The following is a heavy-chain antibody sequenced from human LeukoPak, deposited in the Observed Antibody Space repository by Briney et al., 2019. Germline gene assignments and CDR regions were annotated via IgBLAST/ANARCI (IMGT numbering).Heavy chain of an antibody. V-gene: IGHV1-8*01. CDR1: GYTFTSYD. J-gene: IGHJ6*03. CDR2: MNPNSGNT. CDR3: AREGSTSCPGNGGSCENYYYYMDV. Sequence: ASVKVSCKASGYTFTSYDINWVRQATGQGLEWMGWMNPNSGNTGYAQKFQGGVTMTRNTSISTAYMELSSLRSEDTAVYYCAREGSTSCPGNGGSCENYYYYMDVWGKGTTVTVS. D-gene: IGHD2-2*01.